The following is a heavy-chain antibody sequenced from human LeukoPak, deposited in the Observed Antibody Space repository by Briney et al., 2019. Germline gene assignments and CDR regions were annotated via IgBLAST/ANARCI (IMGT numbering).Heavy chain of an antibody. D-gene: IGHD3-10*02. J-gene: IGHJ4*02. CDR1: GFTFSSYS. Sequence: GGPLRLSCAASGFTFSSYSMNWVRQAPGKGLEWVSSISSSSSYIYYADSVKGRFTISRDSAKNSLYLQMNSLRAEDTAVYYCARGGLFAYYFDYWGQGTLVTVSS. CDR2: ISSSSSYI. CDR3: ARGGLFAYYFDY. V-gene: IGHV3-21*01.